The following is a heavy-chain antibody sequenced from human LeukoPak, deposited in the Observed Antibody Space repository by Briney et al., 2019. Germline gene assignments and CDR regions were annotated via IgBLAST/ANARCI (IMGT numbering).Heavy chain of an antibody. CDR2: IKQDGSEK. Sequence: PGGSLRLSCAASGIIITSNWMSWVRHTPGKGLEWVANIKQDGSEKNYVDSVKGRFTIFRDNARNSLYLQMNSLRAEDTAVYYCASHSYGYNHWGQGTLVIVSS. J-gene: IGHJ5*02. D-gene: IGHD3-16*01. CDR3: ASHSYGYNH. V-gene: IGHV3-7*01. CDR1: GIIITSNW.